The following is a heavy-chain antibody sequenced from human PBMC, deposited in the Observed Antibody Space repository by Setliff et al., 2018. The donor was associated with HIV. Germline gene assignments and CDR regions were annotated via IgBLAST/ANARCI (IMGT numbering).Heavy chain of an antibody. D-gene: IGHD2-15*01. Sequence: SETLSLTCNVSGASISGYYWSWIRQPPGKGLEWIGYIYYRGGTNYNPSLKSRLTISVDAAKNQFSLKLSSVTTADTAVYYCARATATWLVDNWGQGTLVTVSS. V-gene: IGHV4-59*01. J-gene: IGHJ4*02. CDR3: ARATATWLVDN. CDR2: IYYRGGT. CDR1: GASISGYY.